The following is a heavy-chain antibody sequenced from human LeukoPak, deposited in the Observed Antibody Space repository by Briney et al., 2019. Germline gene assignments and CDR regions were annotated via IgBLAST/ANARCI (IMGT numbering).Heavy chain of an antibody. CDR2: ISYDGSNK. Sequence: GGSLRLSCAASGFTFSSYAMHWVRQAPGKGLEWVAVISYDGSNKYYADSVKGRFTISRDDSKNTLYLQMNSLRAEDTAVYYCVKDLGRYRNNCFDYWGQGTLVTVSS. V-gene: IGHV3-30-3*01. CDR3: VKDLGRYRNNCFDY. J-gene: IGHJ4*02. CDR1: GFTFSSYA. D-gene: IGHD1-26*01.